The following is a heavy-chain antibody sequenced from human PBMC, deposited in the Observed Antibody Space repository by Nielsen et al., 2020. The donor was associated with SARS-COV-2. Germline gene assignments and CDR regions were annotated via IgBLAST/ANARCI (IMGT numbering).Heavy chain of an antibody. CDR3: ASAIGYYDFWSGYHRYAFDI. D-gene: IGHD3-3*01. V-gene: IGHV4-59*01. CDR1: GGSISNYY. CDR2: IYYSGST. J-gene: IGHJ3*02. Sequence: SETLSLTCTVSGGSISNYYWSWIRQPPGKGLEWIGYIYYSGSTNYNPSLKSRVTISVDTSKNQFSLKLSSVTAADTAVYYCASAIGYYDFWSGYHRYAFDIWGQGTMVTVSS.